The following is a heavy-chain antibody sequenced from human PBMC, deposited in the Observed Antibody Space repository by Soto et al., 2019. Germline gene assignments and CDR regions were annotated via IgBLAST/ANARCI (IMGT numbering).Heavy chain of an antibody. J-gene: IGHJ5*02. D-gene: IGHD2-2*01. CDR2: IYHSGST. Sequence: LQLQESGSGLVKPSQTLSLTFAVSGGSISSGGYYWSLIRQPPGNGLEWTGNIYHSGSTYYNPYLQRRLTISVDRSKYQFSLKLSSVHAADTSVYYCARVPDRLGQGTLVTVSS. CDR3: ARVPDR. V-gene: IGHV4-30-2*01. CDR1: GGSISSGGYY.